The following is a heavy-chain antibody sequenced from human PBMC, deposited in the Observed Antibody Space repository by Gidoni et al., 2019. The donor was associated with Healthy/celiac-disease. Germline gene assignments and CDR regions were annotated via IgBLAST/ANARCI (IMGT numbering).Heavy chain of an antibody. J-gene: IGHJ5*02. CDR1: GGSISSGGYS. Sequence: QLQLQESGSGLVTPSQTLSLTCAVSGGSISSGGYSWSWIRQPPGKGLEWIGYIYHSGSTYYNPSLKSRVTISVDRSKNQFSLKLSSVTAADTAVYYCARDRLNWNYGRGWFDPWGQGTLVTVSS. CDR3: ARDRLNWNYGRGWFDP. CDR2: IYHSGST. D-gene: IGHD1-7*01. V-gene: IGHV4-30-2*01.